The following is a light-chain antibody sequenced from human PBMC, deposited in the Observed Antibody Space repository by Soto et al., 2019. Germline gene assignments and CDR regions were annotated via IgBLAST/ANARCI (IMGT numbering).Light chain of an antibody. J-gene: IGKJ1*01. Sequence: EIVLTQSPGTLSLSPGEGASLSCRASQSVSSSYLAWYQQKPGQAPRLLIYGASTRATGIPVRFSGSGSGTEFTLTITSLQSEDFAVYYCQQYGRSGTFGQGTKVDIK. V-gene: IGKV3-20*01. CDR2: GAS. CDR1: QSVSSSY. CDR3: QQYGRSGT.